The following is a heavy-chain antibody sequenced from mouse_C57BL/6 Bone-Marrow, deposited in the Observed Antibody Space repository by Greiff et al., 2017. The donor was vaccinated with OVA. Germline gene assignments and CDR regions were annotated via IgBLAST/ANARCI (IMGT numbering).Heavy chain of an antibody. J-gene: IGHJ2*01. CDR3: TRDYYGSPFDY. Sequence: VQLKESGEGLVKPGGSLKLSCAASGFTFSSYAMSWVRQTPEKRLEWVAYISSGGDYIYYADTVKGRFTISRDNARNTLYLQMSSLKSEDTAMYYCTRDYYGSPFDYWGQGTTLTVSS. CDR1: GFTFSSYA. CDR2: ISSGGDYI. D-gene: IGHD1-1*01. V-gene: IGHV5-9-1*02.